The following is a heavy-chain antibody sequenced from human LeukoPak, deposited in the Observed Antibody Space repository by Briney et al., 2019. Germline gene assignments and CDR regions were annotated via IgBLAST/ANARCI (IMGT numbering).Heavy chain of an antibody. D-gene: IGHD2-2*01. V-gene: IGHV3-21*01. J-gene: IGHJ4*02. CDR2: ISSSSSYI. Sequence: PGGSLRLSCAASGFTFSSYSMNWVRQAPGKGLEWVSSISSSSSYIYYADSVKGRFTISRDNAKNSLYLQMNSLRAEDTAVYYCVVVCSSTSCYAGLDYWGRGTLVTVSS. CDR3: VVVCSSTSCYAGLDY. CDR1: GFTFSSYS.